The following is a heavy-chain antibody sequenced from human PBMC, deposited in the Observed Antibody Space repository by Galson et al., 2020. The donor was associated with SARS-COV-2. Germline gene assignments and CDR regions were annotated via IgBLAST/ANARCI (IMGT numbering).Heavy chain of an antibody. D-gene: IGHD3-22*01. CDR2: ISSSSNYI. CDR1: GFTFSSYS. Sequence: GGSLSLSCATSGFTFSSYSMNWVRQAPGKGLEWVSSISSSSNYIYYADSVRGRFTISRDNARKSLYLQMNSLRAEDTAVYYCAAYDSGYSTFDYWGQGTLVTVSS. V-gene: IGHV3-21*01. CDR3: AAYDSGYSTFDY. J-gene: IGHJ4*02.